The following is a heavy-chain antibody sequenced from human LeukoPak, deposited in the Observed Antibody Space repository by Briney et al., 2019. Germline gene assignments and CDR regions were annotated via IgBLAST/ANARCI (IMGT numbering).Heavy chain of an antibody. CDR3: VRGYGSRSYWYFDL. V-gene: IGHV3-48*03. D-gene: IGHD5-18*01. J-gene: IGHJ2*01. CDR2: INTGGNTI. Sequence: PGGSLRLSCAASGFSFSNFEMNWVRQAPEKGLDWLSFINTGGNTIHYADSVKGRFTISRDNAKNSLYLQMNSLRAEDSAIYYCVRGYGSRSYWYFDLWGRGTLVTVSS. CDR1: GFSFSNFE.